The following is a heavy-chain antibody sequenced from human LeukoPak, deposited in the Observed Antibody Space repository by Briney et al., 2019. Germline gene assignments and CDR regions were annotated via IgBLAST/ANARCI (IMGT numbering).Heavy chain of an antibody. Sequence: GGSLRLSCAASGFTVSSNYMSWVRQAPGKGLEWVSVIYSGGSTYYADSVKGRFTISRDNSKNTLYLQMNSLRAEDTAVYYCARDPYSSSWYGAFDIWGQGTMVTVSS. CDR2: IYSGGST. V-gene: IGHV3-53*01. D-gene: IGHD6-13*01. CDR3: ARDPYSSSWYGAFDI. J-gene: IGHJ3*02. CDR1: GFTVSSNY.